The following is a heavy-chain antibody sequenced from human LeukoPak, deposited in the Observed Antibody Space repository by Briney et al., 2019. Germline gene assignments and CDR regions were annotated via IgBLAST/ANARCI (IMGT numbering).Heavy chain of an antibody. CDR2: INPNSGGT. CDR3: AIKEKYYDILTGYKGDY. CDR1: GYTSSYYY. D-gene: IGHD3-9*01. Sequence: ASVKVSCKASGYTSSYYYMHWVRQAPGQGLEWMGWINPNSGGTNYAQKFQGRVTMTRDTSISIAYMELSRLRSDDTAVYYCAIKEKYYDILTGYKGDYWGQGTLVTVSS. V-gene: IGHV1-2*02. J-gene: IGHJ4*02.